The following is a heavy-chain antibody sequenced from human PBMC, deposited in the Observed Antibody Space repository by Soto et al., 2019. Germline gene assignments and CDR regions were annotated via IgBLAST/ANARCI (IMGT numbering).Heavy chain of an antibody. CDR1: GGSISSSSYY. CDR3: ASWLKTSGWYVLLEGSFDY. J-gene: IGHJ4*02. D-gene: IGHD6-19*01. Sequence: SETLSLTCTVSGGSISSSSYYWGWIRQPPGKGLEWIGSIYYSGSTYYNPSLKSRVTISVDTSKNQFSLKLSSVTAADTAVYYCASWLKTSGWYVLLEGSFDYWGQGTLVTVS. V-gene: IGHV4-39*01. CDR2: IYYSGST.